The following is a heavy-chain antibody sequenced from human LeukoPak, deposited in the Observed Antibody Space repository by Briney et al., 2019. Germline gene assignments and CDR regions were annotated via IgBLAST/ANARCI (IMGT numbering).Heavy chain of an antibody. D-gene: IGHD2/OR15-2a*01. V-gene: IGHV4-59*08. CDR2: IFSDGSS. CDR1: GGSINNYY. CDR3: VRHPPGDSTVSDAFDI. Sequence: SETLSLTCTVSGGSINNYYWSWIRQPPGKGLEWIAYIFSDGSSKYNPSLMRRVTISVDTSKNQFSLKLTSVTAADTAVYYCVRHPPGDSTVSDAFDIWGQGTMLTVSS. J-gene: IGHJ3*02.